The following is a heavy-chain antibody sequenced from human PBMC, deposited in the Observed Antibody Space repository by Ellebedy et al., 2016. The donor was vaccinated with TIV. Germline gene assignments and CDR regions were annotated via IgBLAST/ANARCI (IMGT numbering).Heavy chain of an antibody. CDR1: VGSISSGGYY. Sequence: SETLSLTCTVSVGSISSGGYYWGWIRQPPGKGLEWIGTIYYSGSTYYNSSLKSRVTVSTDTSKNQFSLRLTSVTAADTAVYFCARVETAVVTVDHYYYYMDVWGKGTTVTVSS. V-gene: IGHV4-39*07. CDR3: ARVETAVVTVDHYYYYMDV. D-gene: IGHD4-23*01. J-gene: IGHJ6*03. CDR2: IYYSGST.